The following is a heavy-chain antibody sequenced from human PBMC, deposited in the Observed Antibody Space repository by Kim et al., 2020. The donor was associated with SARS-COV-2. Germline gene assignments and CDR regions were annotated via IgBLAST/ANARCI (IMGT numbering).Heavy chain of an antibody. CDR3: ARNPPSY. V-gene: IGHV4-39*07. J-gene: IGHJ4*02. CDR2: YSGST. Sequence: YSGSTYYNPSLKSRVTISVDTSKNQFSLKLSSVTAADTAVYYCARNPPSYWGQGTLVTVSS.